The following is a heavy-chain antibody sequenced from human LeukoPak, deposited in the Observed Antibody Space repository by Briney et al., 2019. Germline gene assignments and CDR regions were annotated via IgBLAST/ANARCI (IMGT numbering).Heavy chain of an antibody. J-gene: IGHJ4*02. CDR2: LPPDELDI. CDR3: ARDQSLSSALDY. CDR1: GFTFTNYW. V-gene: IGHV3-74*01. Sequence: PGGPLRLSCAASGFTFTNYWMHWVRQAPGMGLVWVSRLPPDELDIIYADSVKGRFTVSRDNAKNTVYLQMNNLRAEDTAVYYCARDQSLSSALDYWGQGTLVTVSS. D-gene: IGHD3-10*01.